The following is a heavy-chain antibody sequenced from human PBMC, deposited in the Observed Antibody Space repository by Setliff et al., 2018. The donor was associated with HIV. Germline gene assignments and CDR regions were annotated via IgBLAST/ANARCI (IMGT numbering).Heavy chain of an antibody. V-gene: IGHV4-34*01. Sequence: PSETLSLTCAVYGGSFSGYYWSWIRQPPGKGLEWIGEINHSGSTSYNPSLKSRVTISGDTSKNQFSLELSSVTAADTAVYYCASRVYYYDESRILREEGFVPWGQGTLVTVSS. CDR1: GGSFSGYY. CDR2: INHSGST. CDR3: ASRVYYYDESRILREEGFVP. D-gene: IGHD3-22*01. J-gene: IGHJ5*02.